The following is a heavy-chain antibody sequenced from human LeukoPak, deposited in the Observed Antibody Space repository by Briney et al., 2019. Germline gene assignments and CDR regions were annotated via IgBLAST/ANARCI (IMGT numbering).Heavy chain of an antibody. CDR2: TYYRSKWYN. Sequence: PSQTLSLTCAISGDSVSSTTVAWNWIRQSPSRGLEWLGRTYYRSKWYNDYAVSVKSRITINPDTSKNQFSLQLNSVTPEDTAVYYCARSSKWETLPFDYWGQGTLVTVSS. V-gene: IGHV6-1*01. CDR3: ARSSKWETLPFDY. J-gene: IGHJ4*02. D-gene: IGHD1-26*01. CDR1: GDSVSSTTVA.